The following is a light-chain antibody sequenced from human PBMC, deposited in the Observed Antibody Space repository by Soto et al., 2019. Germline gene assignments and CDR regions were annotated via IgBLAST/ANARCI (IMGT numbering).Light chain of an antibody. CDR1: QSVRSNY. J-gene: IGKJ4*01. CDR2: DAS. V-gene: IGKV3-20*01. CDR3: QQYGSSPLP. Sequence: EIVLTQSPGTLSLSPGETATHSCRASQSVRSNYLAWYQQKPGQAPRFLIYDASSRAPGIPDRFRGSGSGTAFPLPFSRREPEDFAVYYCQQYGSSPLPFGGGT.